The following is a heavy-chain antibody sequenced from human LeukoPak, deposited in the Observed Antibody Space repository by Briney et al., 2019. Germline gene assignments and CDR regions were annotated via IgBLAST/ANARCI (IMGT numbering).Heavy chain of an antibody. J-gene: IGHJ4*02. D-gene: IGHD3-9*01. V-gene: IGHV4-61*08. Sequence: PSETLSLTCTVSGGSISSGGYYWSWIRQHPGKGLEWIGYIYYSGSTNYNPSLKSRVTISVDTSKNQFSLKLSSVTAADTAVYYCARGLGYFDWLPYYYFDYWGQGTLVTVSS. CDR1: GGSISSGGYY. CDR3: ARGLGYFDWLPYYYFDY. CDR2: IYYSGST.